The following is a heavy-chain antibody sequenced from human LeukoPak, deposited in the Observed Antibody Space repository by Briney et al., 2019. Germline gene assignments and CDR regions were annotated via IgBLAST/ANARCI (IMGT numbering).Heavy chain of an antibody. D-gene: IGHD3-3*01. J-gene: IGHJ5*02. Sequence: GGSLRLSCAASGFTFSDYCMSWIRQAPGKGLEWVSYISSSGSTIYYADSVKGRFTISRDNAKNSLYLQMNSLRAEDTAVYYCARDAHYDFWSGYYEGNWFDPWGQGTLVTVSS. CDR1: GFTFSDYC. CDR2: ISSSGSTI. V-gene: IGHV3-11*04. CDR3: ARDAHYDFWSGYYEGNWFDP.